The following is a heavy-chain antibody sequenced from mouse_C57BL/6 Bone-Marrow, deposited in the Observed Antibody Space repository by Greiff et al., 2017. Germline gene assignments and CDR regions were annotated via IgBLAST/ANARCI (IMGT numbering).Heavy chain of an antibody. D-gene: IGHD4-1*01. CDR2: IYPGSGST. J-gene: IGHJ4*01. Sequence: VQLQESGAELVKPGASVKMSCKASGYTFTSYWITWVKQGPGQGLEWIGDIYPGSGSTNYNEKVKSKAPLTVDNSASTAYMQLSSLTSEDSAVYYCARLANWDFMDYWGQGTSVTVSS. V-gene: IGHV1-55*01. CDR3: ARLANWDFMDY. CDR1: GYTFTSYW.